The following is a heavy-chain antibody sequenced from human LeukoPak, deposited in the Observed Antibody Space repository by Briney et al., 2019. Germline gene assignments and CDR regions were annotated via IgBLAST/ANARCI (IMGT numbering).Heavy chain of an antibody. CDR2: ISAYNGNT. V-gene: IGHV1-18*04. Sequence: ASVTVSCKASGYTFTSYGISWVRQAPGQGLEWMGWISAYNGNTNYAQKLQGRVTMTTDTSTSTAYMELRSLRSDDTAVYYCARESEACSSTSCLFDYWGQGTLVTVSS. CDR3: ARESEACSSTSCLFDY. CDR1: GYTFTSYG. D-gene: IGHD2-2*01. J-gene: IGHJ4*02.